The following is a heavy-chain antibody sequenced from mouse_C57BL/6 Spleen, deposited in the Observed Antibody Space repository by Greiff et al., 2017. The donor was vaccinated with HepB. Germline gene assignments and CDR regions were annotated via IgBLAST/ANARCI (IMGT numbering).Heavy chain of an antibody. Sequence: VKLQESGAELVRPGASVTLSCKASGYTFTDYEMHWVKQTPVHGLEWIGAIDPETGGTAYNQKFKGKAILTADKSSSTAYMELRSLTSEDSAVYYCTGLTFDYWGQGTTLTVSS. CDR1: GYTFTDYE. D-gene: IGHD1-3*01. CDR2: IDPETGGT. CDR3: TGLTFDY. J-gene: IGHJ2*01. V-gene: IGHV1-15*01.